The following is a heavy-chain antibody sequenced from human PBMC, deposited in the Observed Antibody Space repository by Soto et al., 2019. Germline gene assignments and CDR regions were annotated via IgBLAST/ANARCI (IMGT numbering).Heavy chain of an antibody. V-gene: IGHV2-5*02. J-gene: IGHJ4*02. D-gene: IGHD3-10*01. CDR3: PHRPGGSVSYSFDV. Sequence: QIPLKESGPTLVKPTQTLTLTCTFSGFSLTTSEVGVGWIRQPPGKALEWLALIYWDDDERYNPSLANRLIITLDTSKNQGVVSMTNLHPLDTATYYWPHRPGGSVSYSFDVWGQGTVVSVSS. CDR1: GFSLTTSEVG. CDR2: IYWDDDE.